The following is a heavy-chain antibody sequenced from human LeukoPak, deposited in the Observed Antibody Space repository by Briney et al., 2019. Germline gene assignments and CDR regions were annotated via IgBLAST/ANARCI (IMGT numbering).Heavy chain of an antibody. CDR2: IKQDGNEK. CDR3: ARVGIAARIYYYYYGMDV. CDR1: GFTFSSYW. Sequence: GGSLRLSCAASGFTFSSYWMSWVRQAPGKGLEWVANIKQDGNEKYYVDSVKGRFTISRDNAKNSLYLQMNSLRAEDTAVYYCARVGIAARIYYYYYGMDVWGQGTTVAVSS. J-gene: IGHJ6*02. D-gene: IGHD6-6*01. V-gene: IGHV3-7*01.